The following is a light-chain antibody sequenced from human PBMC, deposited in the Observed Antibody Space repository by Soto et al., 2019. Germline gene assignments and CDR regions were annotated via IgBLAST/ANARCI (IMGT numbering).Light chain of an antibody. CDR2: DAS. J-gene: IGKJ1*01. V-gene: IGKV1-5*01. Sequence: IQMSQSPSTLSASVGDRVTITCRASRSISDWLAWYQQTPGTAPELPIFDASSLKSGVPSRFSGSGSGTEFTLTISRLQPDDVATYYCLQYSSHPWTFGQGTKVDIK. CDR3: LQYSSHPWT. CDR1: RSISDW.